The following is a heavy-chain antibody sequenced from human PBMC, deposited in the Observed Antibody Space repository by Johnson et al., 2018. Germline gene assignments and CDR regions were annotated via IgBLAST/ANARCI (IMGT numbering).Heavy chain of an antibody. J-gene: IGHJ3*02. CDR2: LSYDGGNK. CDR1: GFIFSTFA. CDR3: ARDFLGVAGSAFES. D-gene: IGHD6-19*01. Sequence: VQLVESGGGVVQPGRSLTLSCTASGFIFSTFAMHWVRQAPGKGLEWMAVLSYDGGNKYYADSVKGRFTITRDNVKNTLYLQMDSLRTEDTAVYYCARDFLGVAGSAFESWGQGTLVTVSS. V-gene: IGHV3-30-3*01.